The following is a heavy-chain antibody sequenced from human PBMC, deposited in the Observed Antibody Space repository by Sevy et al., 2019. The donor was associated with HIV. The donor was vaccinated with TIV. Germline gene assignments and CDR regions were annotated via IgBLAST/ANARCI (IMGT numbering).Heavy chain of an antibody. CDR1: GFTFSYSG. CDR3: AKNTAAVGTGGFDY. D-gene: IGHD6-13*01. Sequence: GGSLRLSCAASGFTFSYSGMHWVRQAPGKGLEWVTFIQYDGSNKYYADSVKGRFTISRDNSKNTLYLQMNSLGRDDTAVYYCAKNTAAVGTGGFDYWGQGTLATVSS. J-gene: IGHJ4*02. V-gene: IGHV3-30*02. CDR2: IQYDGSNK.